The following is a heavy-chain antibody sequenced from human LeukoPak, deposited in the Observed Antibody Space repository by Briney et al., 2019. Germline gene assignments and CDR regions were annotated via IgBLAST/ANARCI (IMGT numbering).Heavy chain of an antibody. Sequence: LAGGSLRLSCAASGFTFVDYAMHWVRQAPGKGLEWVSGISWNSSNIGYADSVKGRFTISRDNAKNSLYLQMHSLRAEDTALYYCAKLGLDQGVYCSSNSCYGTDYWGQGTLVTVSS. V-gene: IGHV3-9*01. J-gene: IGHJ4*02. CDR3: AKLGLDQGVYCSSNSCYGTDY. CDR2: ISWNSSNI. CDR1: GFTFVDYA. D-gene: IGHD2-2*01.